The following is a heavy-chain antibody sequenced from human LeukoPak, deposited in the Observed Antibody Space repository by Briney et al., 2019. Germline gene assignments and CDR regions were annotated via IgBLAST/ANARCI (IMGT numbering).Heavy chain of an antibody. CDR2: ISSSSSYI. CDR3: ARAKGGDYYYYYGMDV. V-gene: IGHV3-21*01. D-gene: IGHD2-21*01. CDR1: GFTFSSYS. J-gene: IGHJ6*02. Sequence: PGGSLRLSCAASGFTFSSYSMNWVRQAPGKGLEWVSSISSSSSYIYYADSVKGRFTISRDNAKNSLYLQMNSLRAEDTAVYYCARAKGGDYYYYYGMDVWGQGTTVTVSS.